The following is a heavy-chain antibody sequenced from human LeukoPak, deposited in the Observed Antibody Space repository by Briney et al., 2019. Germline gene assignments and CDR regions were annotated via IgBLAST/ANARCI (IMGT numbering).Heavy chain of an antibody. Sequence: SETLSLTCAVYGGSFSGYYWSWIRQPPGKGLEWIGEINHSGSTNYNPSLKSRVTISVDTSKNQFSLKLSSVTAADTAVYYCAREVRYSYGPWGYYYYYMDVWGKGTTVTVSS. CDR1: GGSFSGYY. J-gene: IGHJ6*03. D-gene: IGHD5-18*01. CDR2: INHSGST. V-gene: IGHV4-34*01. CDR3: AREVRYSYGPWGYYYYYMDV.